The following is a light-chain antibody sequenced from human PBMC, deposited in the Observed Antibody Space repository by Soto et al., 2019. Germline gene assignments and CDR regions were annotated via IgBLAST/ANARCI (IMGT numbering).Light chain of an antibody. J-gene: IGKJ2*01. V-gene: IGKV3-20*01. CDR2: GAS. Sequence: EIVLTQFPGTLSLSPGERATLSCRTSQSVAGSYLAWYQQKPGQAPRLLIYGASSRATGIPDRFSGSGSGTDFTLTISRLEPEDVAVYYCQQYSSSRTFGQGTKLEIK. CDR1: QSVAGSY. CDR3: QQYSSSRT.